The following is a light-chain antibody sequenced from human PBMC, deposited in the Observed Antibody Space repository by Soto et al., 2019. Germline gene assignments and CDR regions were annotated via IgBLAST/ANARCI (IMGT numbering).Light chain of an antibody. CDR1: SSNIGTYS. J-gene: IGLJ1*01. Sequence: QSVLTQPPSASGTPGQRVTISCSGSSSNIGTYSVSWYQHFPGTAPRLLIYSDNQRPSGVPDRFSASKSGASASLAISGLQSEDEADYYCQSYDSRLSGYVFGTGTKLTVL. V-gene: IGLV1-44*01. CDR2: SDN. CDR3: QSYDSRLSGYV.